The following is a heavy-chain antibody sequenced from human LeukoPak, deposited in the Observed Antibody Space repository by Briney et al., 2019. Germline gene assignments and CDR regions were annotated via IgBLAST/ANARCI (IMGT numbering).Heavy chain of an antibody. Sequence: GGSLRLSCAASGFTFSSYGMHWVRQAPGKGLEWVAVMSYDGSNKYYADSVKGRFTISRDNSKNTLYLQMNSLRAEDTAVYYCAKEVEYCSSTSCYDYYYGMDVWGQGTTVTVSS. CDR2: MSYDGSNK. CDR1: GFTFSSYG. V-gene: IGHV3-30*18. CDR3: AKEVEYCSSTSCYDYYYGMDV. J-gene: IGHJ6*02. D-gene: IGHD2-2*01.